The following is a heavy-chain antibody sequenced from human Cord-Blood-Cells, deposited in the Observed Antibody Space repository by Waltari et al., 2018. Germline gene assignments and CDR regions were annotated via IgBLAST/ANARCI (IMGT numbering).Heavy chain of an antibody. D-gene: IGHD6-6*01. CDR2: IIPIFGTA. CDR3: ARDSGLSPYSSSSYPFDY. J-gene: IGHJ4*02. Sequence: QVPLVQSGAEVKKPGSSVKVSCKASGGPFSGSAISWVRQAPGPGLEWMGGIIPIFGTANYAQKFQGRVTITADESTSTAYMELSSLRSEDTAVYYCARDSGLSPYSSSSYPFDYWGQGTLVTVSS. CDR1: GGPFSGSA. V-gene: IGHV1-69*12.